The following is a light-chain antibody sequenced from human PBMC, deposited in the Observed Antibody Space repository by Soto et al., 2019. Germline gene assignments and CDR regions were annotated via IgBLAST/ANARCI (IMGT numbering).Light chain of an antibody. V-gene: IGKV3-20*01. CDR2: GAS. CDR3: QQYGSSPPT. CDR1: QGVGSSY. Sequence: IVLTQSPATLSLSAGERATLSCRASQGVGSSYLAWYQQKPGQAPRLLIYGASSRDTGIPDRFSGSGSGTAFTLTITRLQAEDFAVYYCQQYGSSPPTFGQGTKVDIK. J-gene: IGKJ1*01.